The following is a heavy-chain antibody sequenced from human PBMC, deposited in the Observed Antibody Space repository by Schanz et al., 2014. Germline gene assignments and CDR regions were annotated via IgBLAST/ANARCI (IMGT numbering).Heavy chain of an antibody. CDR1: GFTFSGNA. Sequence: VHLMESGGGVVQPGRSLRLSCAASGFTFSGNAMHWVRQAPGKGLEWVSGITGASDHIDYAESVKGRFTISRDNSKNTLYLQMNSLRTEDTAVYYCARGGPAYYFDDGGQGTLVTVSA. J-gene: IGHJ4*02. V-gene: IGHV3-23*01. CDR2: ITGASDHI. CDR3: ARGGPAYYFDD.